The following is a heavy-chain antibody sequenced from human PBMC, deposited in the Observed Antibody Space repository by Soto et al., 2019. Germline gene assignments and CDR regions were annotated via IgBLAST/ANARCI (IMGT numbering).Heavy chain of an antibody. CDR1: GYTFTGYC. CDR3: AREYGSGSYYTDAFDI. Sequence: ASVKVSCKASGYTFTGYCMHWVRQAPGQGLEWMGWINPNSGGTNYAQKFQGRVTMTRDTSISTAYMELSRLRSDDTAVYYCAREYGSGSYYTDAFDIWGQGTMVTVSS. J-gene: IGHJ3*02. D-gene: IGHD3-10*01. CDR2: INPNSGGT. V-gene: IGHV1-2*02.